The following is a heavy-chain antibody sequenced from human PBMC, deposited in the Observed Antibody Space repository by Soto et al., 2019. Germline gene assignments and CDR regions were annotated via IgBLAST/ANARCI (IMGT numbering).Heavy chain of an antibody. CDR3: ARDLGKAFGGVRGFDI. CDR2: IIPILGIA. D-gene: IGHD3-16*01. V-gene: IGHV1-69*04. Sequence: ASVKVSCKASGGTFSSYTISWVRQAPGQGLEWMGRIIPILGIANYAQKFQGRVTITADKSTSTAYMELSSLRSEDTAVYYCARDLGKAFGGVRGFDIWGQGTMVTVSS. J-gene: IGHJ3*02. CDR1: GGTFSSYT.